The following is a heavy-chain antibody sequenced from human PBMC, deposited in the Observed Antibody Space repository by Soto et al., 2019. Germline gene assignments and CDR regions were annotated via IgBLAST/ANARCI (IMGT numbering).Heavy chain of an antibody. Sequence: QPGGSLRLSCAASGFTFSSYGMHLVRQAPGKGLEWVAVIWYDGSNKYYADSVKGRFTISRDNSKNTLYLQMNSLRAEDTAVYYCARPAGIFGVVTDAFDIWGQGTMVTVSS. D-gene: IGHD3-3*01. V-gene: IGHV3-33*01. J-gene: IGHJ3*02. CDR3: ARPAGIFGVVTDAFDI. CDR1: GFTFSSYG. CDR2: IWYDGSNK.